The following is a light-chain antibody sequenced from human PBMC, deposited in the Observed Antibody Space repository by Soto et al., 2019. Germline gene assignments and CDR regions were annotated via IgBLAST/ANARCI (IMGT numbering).Light chain of an antibody. CDR2: GAS. CDR3: QQYNNWPPIT. J-gene: IGKJ5*01. CDR1: QSVSSN. Sequence: EIVMTQSPATLSVSPGERATLSCRASQSVSSNLAWYQQKPGQAPRLLIYGASTRATGIPARFSGSGSGTEFPPTLSSLQSEDFAVYYCQQYNNWPPITLGQGTRLEIK. V-gene: IGKV3-15*01.